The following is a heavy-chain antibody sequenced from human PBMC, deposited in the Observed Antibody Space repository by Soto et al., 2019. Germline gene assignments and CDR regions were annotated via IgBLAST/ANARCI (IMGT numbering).Heavy chain of an antibody. CDR3: ARNKGYCDSTSCYGMDV. V-gene: IGHV5-51*01. CDR1: GYSFTTYW. CDR2: LYPGDSDT. J-gene: IGHJ6*02. D-gene: IGHD2-2*01. Sequence: PGESLKISCEGSGYSFTTYWIGWVRQMPGKGLEWMGSLYPGDSDTRYSPSFQGQVTISVDKSISTAYLQWNSLKASDTAMYFCARNKGYCDSTSCYGMDVWGQGTTVTLS.